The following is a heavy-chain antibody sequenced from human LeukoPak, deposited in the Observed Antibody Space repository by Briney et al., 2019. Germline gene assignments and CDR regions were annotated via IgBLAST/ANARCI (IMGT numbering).Heavy chain of an antibody. J-gene: IGHJ4*02. V-gene: IGHV1-2*06. D-gene: IGHD4-17*01. CDR2: INPNSGGT. Sequence: ASVKVSCEASGYTFTGYYMHWVRQAPGQGLEWMGRINPNSGGTNYAQKFQGRVTMTRDASVSIAYMELSRLRSDDTAVYYCARAYGDYVRMRLDYWGQGTLVTVSS. CDR1: GYTFTGYY. CDR3: ARAYGDYVRMRLDY.